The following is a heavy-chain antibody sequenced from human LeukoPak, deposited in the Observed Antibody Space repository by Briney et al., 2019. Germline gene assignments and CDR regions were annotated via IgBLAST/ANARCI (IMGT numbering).Heavy chain of an antibody. CDR3: AREPPRTYGSGSFYNAVDPLDS. CDR1: GSTFSTDA. CDR2: ISDDGSKI. J-gene: IGHJ5*01. D-gene: IGHD3-10*01. V-gene: IGHV3-30*04. Sequence: GGSLRLSCAASGSTFSTDAMHWVRQAPGKGLEWVAVISDDGSKIYYADSVKGRFTISRDNSKNTLYLQINSLRHDDTAVYYCAREPPRTYGSGSFYNAVDPLDSWGHGSLVTVSS.